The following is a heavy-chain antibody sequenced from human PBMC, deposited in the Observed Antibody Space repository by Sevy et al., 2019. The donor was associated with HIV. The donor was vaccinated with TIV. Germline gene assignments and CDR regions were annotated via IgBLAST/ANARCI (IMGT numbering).Heavy chain of an antibody. D-gene: IGHD2-2*02. Sequence: ASVKVSCKASGYTFTSYGISWVRQAPGQGLEWMGWISAYNGNTNYAQMLQRRVTMTTDTSTSTAYMELRSLRSDDTAVYYCAREDCSSTSCYTRDYYYGMDVWGQGTTVTVSS. CDR1: GYTFTSYG. J-gene: IGHJ6*02. V-gene: IGHV1-18*01. CDR2: ISAYNGNT. CDR3: AREDCSSTSCYTRDYYYGMDV.